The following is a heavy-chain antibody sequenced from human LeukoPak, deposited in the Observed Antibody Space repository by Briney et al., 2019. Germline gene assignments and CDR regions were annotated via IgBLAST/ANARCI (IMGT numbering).Heavy chain of an antibody. CDR1: GYTFTSYG. Sequence: ASVKVSCKASGYTFTSYGISWVRQAPGQGLEWMGWISAYNGNTNYAQKLQGRVTMTTDTSTSTAYMELRGLRSDDTAVYYCARDYAGYYDSSGYYRWGQGTLVTVSS. CDR3: ARDYAGYYDSSGYYR. D-gene: IGHD3-22*01. CDR2: ISAYNGNT. J-gene: IGHJ5*02. V-gene: IGHV1-18*01.